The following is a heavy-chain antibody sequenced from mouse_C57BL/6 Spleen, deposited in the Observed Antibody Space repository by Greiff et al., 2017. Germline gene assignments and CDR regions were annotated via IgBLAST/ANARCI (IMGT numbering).Heavy chain of an antibody. D-gene: IGHD1-1*01. CDR1: GYTFTSYG. J-gene: IGHJ2*01. V-gene: IGHV1-81*01. CDR2: IYPRSGNT. Sequence: QVQLQQSGAELARPGASVKLSCKASGYTFTSYGISWVKQRTGQGLEWIGEIYPRSGNTYYNEKFKGKATLTADKSSSTAYMELRSLTSEDSAVYFDARSPITTVVAPYYFDYWGQGTTLTVSS. CDR3: ARSPITTVVAPYYFDY.